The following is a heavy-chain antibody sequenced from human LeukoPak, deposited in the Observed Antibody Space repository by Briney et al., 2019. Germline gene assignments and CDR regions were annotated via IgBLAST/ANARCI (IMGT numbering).Heavy chain of an antibody. CDR1: GDSFSSHY. CDR3: ARDLVTVTKGFDI. V-gene: IGHV4-59*11. Sequence: KPSETLSLTCAVSGDSFSSHYWTWIRQSPGKGLEWIAYISHIGRTNYNPSLMSRGTISIDTYKNQFSLKLRSVTAADTAVYYCARDLVTVTKGFDIWGQGTMVSVSS. CDR2: ISHIGRT. D-gene: IGHD4-17*01. J-gene: IGHJ3*02.